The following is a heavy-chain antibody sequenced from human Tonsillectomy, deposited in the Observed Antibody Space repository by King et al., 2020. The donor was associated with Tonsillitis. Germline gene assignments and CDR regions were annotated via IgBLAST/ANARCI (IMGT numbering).Heavy chain of an antibody. Sequence: VQLVESGGGVVQPGRSLRLSCAASGFTFSSYGMHWVRQAPGKGLEWVAVISYDGSNKYYADSVKGRFTISRDNSKKTLYLQMNSLSAEDTAVYYCATSMGYCSSTSCQGRTPTHYYYYMDVWGKGTTVTVSS. CDR3: ATSMGYCSSTSCQGRTPTHYYYYMDV. CDR1: GFTFSSYG. D-gene: IGHD2-2*01. CDR2: ISYDGSNK. J-gene: IGHJ6*03. V-gene: IGHV3-30*03.